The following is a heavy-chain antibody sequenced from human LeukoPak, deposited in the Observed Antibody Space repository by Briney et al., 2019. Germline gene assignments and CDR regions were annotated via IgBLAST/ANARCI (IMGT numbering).Heavy chain of an antibody. Sequence: WETLSLTCTVSGGSFSSYYWSWVRQPPGKGLEWIGYIYYSGSTNYNPSLKSRVTISVYTSKNQFSLKLSSVTAADTAVYYCARDRGCSSTSCYAEVVYGMDVWGKGTTVTVSS. CDR3: ARDRGCSSTSCYAEVVYGMDV. CDR2: IYYSGST. V-gene: IGHV4-59*01. D-gene: IGHD2-2*01. CDR1: GGSFSSYY. J-gene: IGHJ6*04.